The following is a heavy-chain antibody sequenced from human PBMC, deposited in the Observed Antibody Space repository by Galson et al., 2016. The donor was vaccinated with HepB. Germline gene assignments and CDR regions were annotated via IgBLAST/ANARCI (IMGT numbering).Heavy chain of an antibody. CDR3: AKAGEYHYDRSGYYDY. CDR1: GFTFSSYT. D-gene: IGHD3-22*01. J-gene: IGHJ4*02. Sequence: SLRLSCAASGFTFSSYTMNWVRQAPGKGLEWLSSITSNSIYIYYADSVKGRFTISRDNAKNSLYLQMNSLRVEDTALYYCAKAGEYHYDRSGYYDYWGQGTLVTVSS. V-gene: IGHV3-21*04. CDR2: ITSNSIYI.